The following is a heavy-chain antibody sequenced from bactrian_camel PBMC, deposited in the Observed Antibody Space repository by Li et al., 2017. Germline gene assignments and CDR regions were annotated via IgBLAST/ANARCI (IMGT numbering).Heavy chain of an antibody. CDR1: GFTSSSVY. J-gene: IGHJ4*01. V-gene: IGHV3S53*01. CDR3: AADGVNLQLARGYSY. D-gene: IGHD6*01. CDR2: IDTTGSA. Sequence: HVQLVESGGGSVQAGGSLRLSCVASGFTSSSVYMAWFRQAPGKEREGVAAIDTTGSATYTYAVQGRFTISKDNAKNTLYLQMNSLKVEDTALYYCAADGVNLQLARGYSYWGQGTQVTVSS.